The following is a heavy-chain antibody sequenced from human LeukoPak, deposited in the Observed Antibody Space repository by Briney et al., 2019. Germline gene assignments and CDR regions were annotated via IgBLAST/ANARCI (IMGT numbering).Heavy chain of an antibody. Sequence: PSETLSLTCTVSGGSISNHYWTWIRRPPGKGLEWIGHIYYSGSTTYNPSLRSRVTISVDTSKNQFSLKLSSVTPADTAAYACARDLGYFGSGSYLGWFDPWGQGTLVTVSS. CDR3: ARDLGYFGSGSYLGWFDP. D-gene: IGHD3-10*01. CDR1: GGSISNHY. V-gene: IGHV4-59*11. J-gene: IGHJ5*02. CDR2: IYYSGST.